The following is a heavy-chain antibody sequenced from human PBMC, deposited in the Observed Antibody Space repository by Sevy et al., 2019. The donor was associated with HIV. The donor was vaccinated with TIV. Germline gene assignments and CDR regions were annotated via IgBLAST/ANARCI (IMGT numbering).Heavy chain of an antibody. Sequence: ASVKVSCKASGYTFTSYGINWVRQAPGQGLEWMGWISGYNGNTNYAQKLQGRVTMTTDTSTSTAYMELRSLRSDDTAVYYCARDNWLGIIDYWGQGTLVTVSS. CDR3: ARDNWLGIIDY. V-gene: IGHV1-18*01. D-gene: IGHD5-12*01. CDR1: GYTFTSYG. J-gene: IGHJ4*02. CDR2: ISGYNGNT.